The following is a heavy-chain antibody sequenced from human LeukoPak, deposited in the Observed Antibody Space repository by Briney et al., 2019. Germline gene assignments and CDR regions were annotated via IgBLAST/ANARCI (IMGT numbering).Heavy chain of an antibody. CDR3: AFPGGAFDS. D-gene: IGHD3-16*01. Sequence: GGSLRLSCAASGFTLSNYGMHWVRQAPGKGLEWVAFIRYDGKIRYYADSVKGRFTISRDNSKNTLYLQMNSLRVEDTAVYFCAFPGGAFDSWGQGTLVTVSS. CDR1: GFTLSNYG. V-gene: IGHV3-30*02. J-gene: IGHJ4*02. CDR2: IRYDGKIR.